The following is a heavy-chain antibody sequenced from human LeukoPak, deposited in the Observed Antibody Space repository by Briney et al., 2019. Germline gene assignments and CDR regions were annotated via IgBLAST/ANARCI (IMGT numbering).Heavy chain of an antibody. CDR3: AGASNGNYVGAFDFQR. Sequence: GGSLRLSCAASGFTFSNFALTWLRQAPGKGLEWVSSISGVNTFYADSVKGRFSISRDNYKNTLYLQMSSLRAEDTAVFYCAGASNGNYVGAFDFQRWPRDSVVTLSS. J-gene: IGHJ1*01. CDR1: GFTFSNFA. V-gene: IGHV3-23*01. D-gene: IGHD4-17*01. CDR2: ISGVNT.